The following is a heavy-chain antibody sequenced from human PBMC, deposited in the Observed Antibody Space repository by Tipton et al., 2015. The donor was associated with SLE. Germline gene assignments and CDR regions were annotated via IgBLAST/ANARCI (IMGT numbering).Heavy chain of an antibody. CDR2: INTNTGNA. D-gene: IGHD3-3*01. Sequence: QLVQSGPEVKKPGSSVKVSCKASGDTFRTYAVSWVRQAPGQGLEWMAWINTNTGNATYAQGFTGRFVFSLDTSVSTAYLQISSLKAEDTAAYYCARSGYYYYYYGMDVWGQGTTVTVSS. CDR3: ARSGYYYYYYGMDV. CDR1: GDTFRTYA. J-gene: IGHJ6*02. V-gene: IGHV7-4-1*02.